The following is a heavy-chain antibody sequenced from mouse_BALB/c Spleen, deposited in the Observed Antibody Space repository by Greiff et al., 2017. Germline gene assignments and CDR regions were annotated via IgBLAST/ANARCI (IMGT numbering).Heavy chain of an antibody. CDR1: GYTFTGYY. CDR2: INPSNGGT. Sequence: QVQLQQSGAELVKPGASVKLSCKASGYTFTGYYMYWVKQRPGQGLEWIGEINPSNGGTNFNEKFKSKATLTVDKSSSTAYMQLSSLTSEDSAVYYCTRRYDCSSLYFDYWGQGTTLTVSS. CDR3: TRRYDCSSLYFDY. V-gene: IGHV1S81*02. D-gene: IGHD1-1*01. J-gene: IGHJ2*01.